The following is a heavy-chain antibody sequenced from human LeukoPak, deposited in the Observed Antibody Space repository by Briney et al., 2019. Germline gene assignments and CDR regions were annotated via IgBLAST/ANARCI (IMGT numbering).Heavy chain of an antibody. CDR1: GFIFSRYA. D-gene: IGHD3-3*01. CDR2: ISYDGSNK. CDR3: AREGNPVTIFGVEDY. J-gene: IGHJ4*02. Sequence: PGRSLRLSCAASGFIFSRYAMHWVRQAPGMGLEWVALISYDGSNKYYADSVKGRFTTSRDDSKNTLYLQMNSLRAEDTAVYYCAREGNPVTIFGVEDYWGQGTLVTVAS. V-gene: IGHV3-30*04.